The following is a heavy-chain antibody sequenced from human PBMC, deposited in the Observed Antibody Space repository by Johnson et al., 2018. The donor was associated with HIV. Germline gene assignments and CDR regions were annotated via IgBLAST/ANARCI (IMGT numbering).Heavy chain of an antibody. CDR3: ARDVREYSSSFDAFDI. D-gene: IGHD6-6*01. V-gene: IGHV3-11*01. J-gene: IGHJ3*02. CDR2: ISSSGSTI. CDR1: GFTFSDYY. Sequence: QVQLVEFGGGLVKPGGSLRLSCAASGFTFSDYYMNWIRQAPGKGLDWVSYISSSGSTIYYADSVKGRFTISRDNSKNTLYLQMNSLRAEDTAVYYCARDVREYSSSFDAFDIWGQGTMVTVSS.